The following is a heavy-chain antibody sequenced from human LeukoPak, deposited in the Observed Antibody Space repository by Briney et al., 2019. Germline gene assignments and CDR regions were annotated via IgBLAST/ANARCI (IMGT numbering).Heavy chain of an antibody. V-gene: IGHV4-59*01. Sequence: SETLSLTCTVSGGSISSYYWSWIRQPPGKGLEWIGYIYYSGSTNYNPSLKSRVTISVGTSKNQFSLKLSSVTAADTAVYYCARDGGSGYYQAEDYYYMDVWGKGTTVTVSS. D-gene: IGHD3-22*01. CDR2: IYYSGST. CDR1: GGSISSYY. J-gene: IGHJ6*03. CDR3: ARDGGSGYYQAEDYYYMDV.